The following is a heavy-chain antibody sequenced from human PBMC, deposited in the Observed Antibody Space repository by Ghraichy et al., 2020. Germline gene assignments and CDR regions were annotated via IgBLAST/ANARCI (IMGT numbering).Heavy chain of an antibody. CDR2: ISYDGSNK. D-gene: IGHD4-17*01. J-gene: IGHJ6*02. CDR1: GFTFSSYG. Sequence: GESLNISCAASGFTFSSYGMHWVRQAPGKGLEWVAVISYDGSNKYYADSVKGRFTISRDNSKNTLYLQMNSLRAEDTAVYYCAKDHGDYALYYYYGMDVWGQGTTVTVSS. V-gene: IGHV3-30*18. CDR3: AKDHGDYALYYYYGMDV.